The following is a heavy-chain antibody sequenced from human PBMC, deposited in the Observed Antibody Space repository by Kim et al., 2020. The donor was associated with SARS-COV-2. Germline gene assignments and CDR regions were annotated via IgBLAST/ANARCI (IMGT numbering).Heavy chain of an antibody. CDR3: ARDRSARPAFRGSAGFDP. V-gene: IGHV4-4*06. D-gene: IGHD5-12*01. J-gene: IGHJ5*02. Sequence: LKSRVTMSIDTSKNQFSLRLSSVTAADTAIYYCARDRSARPAFRGSAGFDPWGPGTLVTVSS.